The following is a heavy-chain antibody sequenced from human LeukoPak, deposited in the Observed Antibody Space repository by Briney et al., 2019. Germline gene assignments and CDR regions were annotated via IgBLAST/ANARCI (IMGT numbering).Heavy chain of an antibody. CDR2: IYHSGST. V-gene: IGHV4-38-2*01. CDR1: GYSISSGYY. D-gene: IGHD3-22*01. Sequence: SETLSLTCAVSGYSISSGYYWGWIRQPPGKGLEWIGSIYHSGSTYYNPSLKSRVTISVDTSKNQFSLKLSSVTAADTAVYYCARLVLARFYDSSCYFDYWGQGTLVTVSS. CDR3: ARLVLARFYDSSCYFDY. J-gene: IGHJ4*02.